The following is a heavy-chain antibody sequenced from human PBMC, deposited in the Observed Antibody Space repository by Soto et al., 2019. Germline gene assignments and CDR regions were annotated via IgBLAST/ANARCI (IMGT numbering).Heavy chain of an antibody. D-gene: IGHD2-15*01. CDR3: ARHFVPRSGGKRRDWLNP. V-gene: IGHV4-39*01. Sequence: SETLSRTCTVAGGSISSSSYYWGWIRKPPGKGLEWIGSIYYSGSTYYNPSLKSRVTISVDTSKNQFSLKLISVTAADTAVYYCARHFVPRSGGKRRDWLNPWGQGTLVTVSS. CDR1: GGSISSSSYY. J-gene: IGHJ5*02. CDR2: IYYSGST.